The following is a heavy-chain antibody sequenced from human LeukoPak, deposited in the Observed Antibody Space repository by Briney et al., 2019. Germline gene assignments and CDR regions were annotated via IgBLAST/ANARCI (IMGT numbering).Heavy chain of an antibody. D-gene: IGHD3-22*01. CDR2: ISSSGSTI. CDR3: ARDTYETSGYYYGPFDY. V-gene: IGHV3-11*04. J-gene: IGHJ4*02. Sequence: PGGSLRLSCAASGFTFSDYYMSWIRQAPGKGLEWVSYISSSGSTIYYADSVKGRFTISRDNAKNTLNLQMNSLRAEDTAVYHCARDTYETSGYYYGPFDYWGQGTLVTVSS. CDR1: GFTFSDYY.